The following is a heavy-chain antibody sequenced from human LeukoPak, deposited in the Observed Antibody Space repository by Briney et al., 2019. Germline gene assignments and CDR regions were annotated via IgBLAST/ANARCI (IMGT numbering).Heavy chain of an antibody. V-gene: IGHV3-20*04. CDR1: GFRFDVHD. D-gene: IGHD3-22*01. CDR2: ISWNGGPA. J-gene: IGHJ4*02. CDR3: ARDLGTDYYDSSGGNDY. Sequence: GGSLRLSCAASGFRFDVHDIHWVRQIPGKGLEWVSGISWNGGPARYADSVKGRFNISRDDAKKSLYLQMNSLRAEDTAVYYCARDLGTDYYDSSGGNDYWGQGTLVTVSS.